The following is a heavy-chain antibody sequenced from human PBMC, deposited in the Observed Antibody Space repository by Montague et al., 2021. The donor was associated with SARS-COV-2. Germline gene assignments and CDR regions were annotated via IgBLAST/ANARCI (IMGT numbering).Heavy chain of an antibody. CDR2: INHGGST. D-gene: IGHD3-22*01. J-gene: IGHJ4*02. Sequence: SETLSLTCAVSGGSFNDYYWSWIRQPPGKGLEWIGEINHGGSTNYSPYLKSRVTISADTSKNQFSLKLKSVTTADTTNYYCARGHQGVAMIVVVMIGAEYYFDYWGQGSLVTVSS. V-gene: IGHV4-34*01. CDR3: ARGHQGVAMIVVVMIGAEYYFDY. CDR1: GGSFNDYY.